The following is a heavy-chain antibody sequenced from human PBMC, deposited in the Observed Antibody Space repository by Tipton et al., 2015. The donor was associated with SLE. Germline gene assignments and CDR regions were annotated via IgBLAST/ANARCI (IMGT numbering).Heavy chain of an antibody. D-gene: IGHD6-13*01. CDR3: AIGIAAAGIGVDY. CDR1: GFTFSSYA. V-gene: IGHV3-30*14. J-gene: IGHJ4*02. CDR2: IRYDGSNK. Sequence: SLRLSCAASGFTFSSYAMSWVRQAPGKGLEWVAFIRYDGSNKYYADSVKGRFTISRDNSKNTLYLQMNSLRAEDTAVYYCAIGIAAAGIGVDYWGQGTLVTVSS.